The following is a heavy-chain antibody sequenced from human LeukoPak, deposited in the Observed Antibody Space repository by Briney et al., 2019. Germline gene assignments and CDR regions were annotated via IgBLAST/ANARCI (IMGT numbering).Heavy chain of an antibody. V-gene: IGHV3-66*01. CDR3: TRDGSGSQGF. J-gene: IGHJ4*02. Sequence: PGGSLRLSCAASGFTVTSTSMSWVRQAPGKGLEWVSVFYITGDTYYADSVKDRFTVSRDNSKNTLFLQMNSLRAEDTAVYYCTRDGSGSQGFWGQGTLVTVSS. CDR2: FYITGDT. CDR1: GFTVTSTS. D-gene: IGHD3-10*01.